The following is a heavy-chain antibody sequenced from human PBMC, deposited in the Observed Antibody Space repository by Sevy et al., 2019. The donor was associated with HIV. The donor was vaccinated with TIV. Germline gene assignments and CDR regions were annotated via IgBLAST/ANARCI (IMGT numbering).Heavy chain of an antibody. V-gene: IGHV5-51*01. CDR1: GYTFTSSW. J-gene: IGHJ4*02. CDR2: IYPGDSDT. Sequence: GESLKISCQGSGYTFTSSWVDWVRQLPGKGLEWMGTIYPGDSDTRYSPSFQGQVTISVDKSTNTAFLQWASLRTSDTAMYYGARRTRDCDGDTCYGTYFDIWGQGTLVTVSS. CDR3: ARRTRDCDGDTCYGTYFDI. D-gene: IGHD2-21*01.